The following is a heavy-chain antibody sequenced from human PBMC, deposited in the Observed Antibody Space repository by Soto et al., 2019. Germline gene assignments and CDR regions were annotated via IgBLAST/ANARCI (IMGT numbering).Heavy chain of an antibody. V-gene: IGHV3-23*01. D-gene: IGHD1-1*01. CDR2: ISGSGGGT. CDR1: GFTFSSYA. CDR3: AKFGMATTKRSPPYYIDY. J-gene: IGHJ4*01. Sequence: GALRLSCAASGFTFSSYAMSWVRQAPGKGLEWVSSISGSGGGTYYADSVKGRFTFSRDNSKNTLYLQMNSLRAEDTAVYYCAKFGMATTKRSPPYYIDYWGQGALVTVSS.